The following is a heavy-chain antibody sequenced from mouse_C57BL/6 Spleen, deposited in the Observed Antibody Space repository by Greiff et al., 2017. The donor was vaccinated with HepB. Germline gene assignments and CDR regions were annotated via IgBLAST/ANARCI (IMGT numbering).Heavy chain of an antibody. CDR3: ARMIYDGSYAMDY. D-gene: IGHD2-3*01. J-gene: IGHJ4*01. CDR2: IYPGDGDT. CDR1: GYAFSSSW. V-gene: IGHV1-82*01. Sequence: VKLVESGPELVKPGASVKISCKASGYAFSSSWMNWVKQRPGKGLEWIGRIYPGDGDTNYNGKFKGKATLTADKSSSTAYMQLSSLTSEDSAVYFCARMIYDGSYAMDYWGQGTSVTVSS.